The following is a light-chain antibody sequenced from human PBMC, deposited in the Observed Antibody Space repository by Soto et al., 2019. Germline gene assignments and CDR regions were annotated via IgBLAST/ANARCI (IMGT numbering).Light chain of an antibody. CDR2: GAS. J-gene: IGKJ3*01. CDR1: HSISTN. V-gene: IGKV3-15*01. CDR3: QQYNNWPL. Sequence: EIIMTQSPATLSVSPGEGATLSCRTSHSISTNLAWYQHKRGQSPRLLVYGASTRATGVPARFSGSGSGAEFTLSISSLQSVDFAVYYCQQYNNWPLFGPGTKVDIK.